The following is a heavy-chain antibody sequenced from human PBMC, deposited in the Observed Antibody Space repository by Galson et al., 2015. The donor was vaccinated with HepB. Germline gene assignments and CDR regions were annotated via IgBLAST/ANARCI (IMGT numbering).Heavy chain of an antibody. CDR3: VRERGATAVWGNWFDP. J-gene: IGHJ5*02. Sequence: SLRLSCAASGFTFSDHYMDWVRQAPGKGLEWVGRIRNRPNSYTTEYAASVHGRVSISRDDSKNSLYLQMSSLQTDDTAIYYCVRERGATAVWGNWFDPWGRGTLVTVSA. CDR1: GFTFSDHY. V-gene: IGHV3-72*01. D-gene: IGHD3-16*01. CDR2: IRNRPNSYTT.